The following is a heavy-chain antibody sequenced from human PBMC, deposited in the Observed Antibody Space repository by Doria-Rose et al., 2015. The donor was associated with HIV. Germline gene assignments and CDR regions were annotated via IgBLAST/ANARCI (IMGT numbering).Heavy chain of an antibody. CDR2: IFSDDER. CDR1: GVSLSSPGMG. Sequence: TLTLTCTVSGVSLSSPGMGVSWIRQPPGKALEWLANIFSDDERSYKTSLKSRLTISRGTSKSQVVLTMTDMDPVDTATYYCARIKSSRWYHKYYFDFWGQGTLVIVSA. V-gene: IGHV2-26*01. D-gene: IGHD6-13*01. CDR3: ARIKSSRWYHKYYFDF. J-gene: IGHJ4*02.